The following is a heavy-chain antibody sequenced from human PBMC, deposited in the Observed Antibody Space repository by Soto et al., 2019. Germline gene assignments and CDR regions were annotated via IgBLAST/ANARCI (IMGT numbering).Heavy chain of an antibody. CDR3: ASLVVVAATYYYYGMDV. J-gene: IGHJ6*02. D-gene: IGHD2-15*01. V-gene: IGHV4-38-2*01. Sequence: PSETLSLTCAVSGYSISSGYYWGWIRQPPGKGLEWIGSIYYSGSTYYNPSLKSRVTISVDTSKNQFSLKLSSVTAADTAVYYCASLVVVAATYYYYGMDVWGQGTTVTVSS. CDR2: IYYSGST. CDR1: GYSISSGYY.